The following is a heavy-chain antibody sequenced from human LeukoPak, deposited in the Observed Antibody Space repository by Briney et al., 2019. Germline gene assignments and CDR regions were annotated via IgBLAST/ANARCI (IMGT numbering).Heavy chain of an antibody. CDR1: GGSISSYY. D-gene: IGHD3-3*01. Sequence: SETLSLTCTVSGGSISSYYWSWIRPPPGKGLEWIGYIYYSGSTNYNPSLKSRVTISVDTSKNQFSLKLSSVTAADTAVYYCARLDTSWFDPWGQGTLVTVSS. V-gene: IGHV4-59*08. J-gene: IGHJ5*02. CDR3: ARLDTSWFDP. CDR2: IYYSGST.